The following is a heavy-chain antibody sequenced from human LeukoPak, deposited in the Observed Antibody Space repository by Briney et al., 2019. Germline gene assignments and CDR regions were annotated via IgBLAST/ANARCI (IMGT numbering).Heavy chain of an antibody. CDR3: AASGYYFDF. V-gene: IGHV3-66*02. D-gene: IGHD1-1*01. CDR2: IYIGGTT. Sequence: PGGSLRLPCAASGFTVSSKYMNWVRQAPGKGLEWVTVIYIGGTTYYADSVKGRFTISRDNSKNTLYLQMDSLRAEDTAVYYCAASGYYFDFWGQGTLVTVSS. CDR1: GFTVSSKY. J-gene: IGHJ4*02.